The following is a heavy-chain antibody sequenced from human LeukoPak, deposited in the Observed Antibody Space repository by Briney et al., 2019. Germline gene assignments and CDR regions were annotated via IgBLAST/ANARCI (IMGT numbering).Heavy chain of an antibody. D-gene: IGHD3-22*01. Sequence: PSETLSLTCTVSGVSISSYFWTWIRKPPGKGLEWIGYVYYSGSTNYNPSLKSRVTISVDTSKNQSSLQLSSVTAADTAVYYCATDTSGYYFFDYWGQGTLVTVSS. CDR3: ATDTSGYYFFDY. CDR2: VYYSGST. J-gene: IGHJ4*02. CDR1: GVSISSYF. V-gene: IGHV4-59*01.